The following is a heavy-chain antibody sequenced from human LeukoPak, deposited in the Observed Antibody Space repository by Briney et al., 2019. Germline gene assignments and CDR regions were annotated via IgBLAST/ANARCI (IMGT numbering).Heavy chain of an antibody. Sequence: GGSLRLSCIASKFTFGDYGMNWVRQAPGKGLEWVSFISSSGNTIYYTDSVKGRFTISRDNAKNSVNLRMSSLREEDTAVYYCVRDWGNDREFDYWGQGTLVTVSS. V-gene: IGHV3-48*02. CDR2: ISSSGNTI. CDR1: KFTFGDYG. D-gene: IGHD3-16*02. J-gene: IGHJ4*02. CDR3: VRDWGNDREFDY.